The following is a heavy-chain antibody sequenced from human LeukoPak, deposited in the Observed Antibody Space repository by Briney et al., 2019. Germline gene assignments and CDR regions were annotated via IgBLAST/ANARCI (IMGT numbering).Heavy chain of an antibody. J-gene: IGHJ4*02. D-gene: IGHD3-10*01. CDR3: ASLYGSGSPVFDY. Sequence: SETLSLTCAVYGGSFSDYYWNWIRQPPGKGLEWIGEINHSGSTIYNPSLRSRVTISADTSKNQFSLKLSSVTAADTAVYYCASLYGSGSPVFDYWGQGTLVTVSS. V-gene: IGHV4-34*01. CDR1: GGSFSDYY. CDR2: INHSGST.